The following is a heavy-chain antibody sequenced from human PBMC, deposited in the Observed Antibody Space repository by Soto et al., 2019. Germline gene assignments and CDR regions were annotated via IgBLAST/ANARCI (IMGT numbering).Heavy chain of an antibody. J-gene: IGHJ1*01. CDR1: GGSISSSSYY. Sequence: PSETLSLTCTVSGGSISSSSYYWGWIRQPPGKGLEWIGSIYYSGSIYYNPSLKSRVTVSVDTSKNQLSLKLRSVTAADTAVYYCASSTVTAAEDFQHWGQGTLVTVSS. CDR2: IYYSGSI. CDR3: ASSTVTAAEDFQH. D-gene: IGHD4-17*01. V-gene: IGHV4-39*01.